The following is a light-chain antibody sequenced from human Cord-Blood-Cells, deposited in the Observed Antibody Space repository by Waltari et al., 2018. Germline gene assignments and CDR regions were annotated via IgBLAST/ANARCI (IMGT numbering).Light chain of an antibody. Sequence: QSALTQPRSVSGSPGQSVTISCTGTSSDFGGYNYVSCYQQHPGKAPKLMIYDVSKRPSGVPDRFSGSKSGNTASLTISGLQAEDEADYYCCSYAGSYTYVFGTGTKVTVL. V-gene: IGLV2-11*01. CDR3: CSYAGSYTYV. CDR2: DVS. CDR1: SSDFGGYNY. J-gene: IGLJ1*01.